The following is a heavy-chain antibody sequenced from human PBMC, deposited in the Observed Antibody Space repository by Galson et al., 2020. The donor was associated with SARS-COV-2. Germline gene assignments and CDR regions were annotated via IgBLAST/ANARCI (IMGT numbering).Heavy chain of an antibody. CDR3: AGLSGLRLSPGAFDL. J-gene: IGHJ3*01. D-gene: IGHD3-16*01. V-gene: IGHV5-51*01. CDR1: GYSFTSYW. CDR2: IYPGDSDT. Sequence: GESLKISCKGSGYSFTSYWIGWVRQMPGKGLEWMGIIYPGDSDTRYSPSFQGQVTISADKSISTAYLQWSSLKASDTAMYYCAGLSGLRLSPGAFDLWGQGTMVTVAA.